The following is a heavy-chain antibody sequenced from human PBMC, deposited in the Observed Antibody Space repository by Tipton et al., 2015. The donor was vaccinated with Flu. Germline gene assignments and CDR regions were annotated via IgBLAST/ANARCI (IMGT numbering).Heavy chain of an antibody. V-gene: IGHV3-33*08. CDR1: GFTFSSYG. J-gene: IGHJ4*02. D-gene: IGHD3/OR15-3a*01. Sequence: QLVQSGGGVVQPGKSLRVSCAASGFTFSSYGMHWVRQAPGKGLEWVAFIRYDGSNKYYADSVKGRFTISRDNSKNTLYLQMNSLRAEDTAVYYCGRLIFGSSGRHFDYWGQGTLVTVSS. CDR3: GRLIFGSSGRHFDY. CDR2: IRYDGSNK.